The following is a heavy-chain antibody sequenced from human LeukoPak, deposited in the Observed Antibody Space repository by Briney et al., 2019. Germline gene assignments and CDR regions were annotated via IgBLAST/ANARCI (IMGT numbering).Heavy chain of an antibody. D-gene: IGHD3-3*01. CDR1: GGSISSSSYY. V-gene: IGHV4-39*07. J-gene: IGHJ5*02. CDR2: IYYSGST. CDR3: ALIDYDFWSGYYNWFDP. Sequence: SETLSLTCTVSGGSISSSSYYWGWIRQPPGKGLEWIGSIYYSGSTYYNPSLKSRVTISVDTSKNHFSLKLSSVTAADTAVYYCALIDYDFWSGYYNWFDPWGQGTLVTVSS.